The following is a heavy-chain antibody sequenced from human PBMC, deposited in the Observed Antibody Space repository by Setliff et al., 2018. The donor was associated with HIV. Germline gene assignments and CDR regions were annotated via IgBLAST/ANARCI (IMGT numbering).Heavy chain of an antibody. Sequence: GSLRLSCTAFGFTFGDYALSWVRQAPGKGLEWIGSIRSKAYGGTREYAASVKGRFTISRDDSKSIAYLQMNSLKTEDTAVYYCATAKEHWLSEGGFDYWGQGTLVTVSS. D-gene: IGHD6-19*01. J-gene: IGHJ4*02. V-gene: IGHV3-49*04. CDR2: IRSKAYGGTR. CDR1: GFTFGDYA. CDR3: ATAKEHWLSEGGFDY.